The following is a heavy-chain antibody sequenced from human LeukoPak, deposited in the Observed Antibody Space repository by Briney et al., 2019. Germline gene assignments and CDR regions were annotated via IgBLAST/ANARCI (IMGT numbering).Heavy chain of an antibody. CDR1: GYTFTSYY. CDR3: ARGDGSSWYGGWFDP. J-gene: IGHJ5*02. CDR2: INPSGGST. D-gene: IGHD6-13*01. Sequence: GASVKVSCKASGYTFTSYYMHWVRQAPGQGLEWMGIINPSGGSTSYAQKFQGRVAMTRDTSTSTVYMELSSLRSEDTAVYYCARGDGSSWYGGWFDPWGQGTLVTVSS. V-gene: IGHV1-46*01.